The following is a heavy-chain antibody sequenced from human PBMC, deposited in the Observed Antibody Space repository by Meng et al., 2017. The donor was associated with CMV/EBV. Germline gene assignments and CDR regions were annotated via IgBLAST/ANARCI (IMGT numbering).Heavy chain of an antibody. Sequence: ASVKVSCKASGYTFTGYYMHWLRQAPGQGLEWMGWINPNSAGTNYAQKFQGGVTMTRDTSISTAYMELSRLRSDDTAVYYCARDYLIAAAGTNYYYGMDVWGQGTTVTVSS. V-gene: IGHV1-2*02. CDR1: GYTFTGYY. D-gene: IGHD6-13*01. CDR3: ARDYLIAAAGTNYYYGMDV. CDR2: INPNSAGT. J-gene: IGHJ6*02.